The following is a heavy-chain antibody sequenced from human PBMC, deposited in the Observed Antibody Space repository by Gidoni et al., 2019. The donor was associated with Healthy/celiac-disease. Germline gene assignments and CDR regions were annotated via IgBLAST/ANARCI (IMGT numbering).Heavy chain of an antibody. J-gene: IGHJ4*02. CDR2: ISFSGDRT. CDR1: GFTFSIYA. Sequence: EVQLLESGGGLVQPGGSLRLSCAASGFTFSIYAMNWVRQAPGKGLEWVSAISFSGDRTYYADSVKGRFTISRDNSKNTLYLEMSSLRAEDTAVYYCAKDKDYGSGSAEFDYWGQGSLVTVSS. D-gene: IGHD3-10*01. V-gene: IGHV3-23*01. CDR3: AKDKDYGSGSAEFDY.